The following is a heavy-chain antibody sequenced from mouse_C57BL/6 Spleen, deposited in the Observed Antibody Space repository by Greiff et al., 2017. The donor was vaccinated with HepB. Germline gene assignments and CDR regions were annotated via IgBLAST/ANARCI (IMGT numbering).Heavy chain of an antibody. D-gene: IGHD2-2*01. CDR1: GYTFTNYW. CDR2: IYPGGGTT. J-gene: IGHJ1*03. CDR3: ARKRDGYDRDGYFDV. V-gene: IGHV1-63*01. Sequence: VQLQQSGAELVRPGTSVKMSCKASGYTFTNYWIGWAKQRPGHGLEWIGDIYPGGGTTNYNEKFKGKATLTADKSSSTAYMHVSSMTSEDSAIDYCARKRDGYDRDGYFDVWGTGTTVTVSS.